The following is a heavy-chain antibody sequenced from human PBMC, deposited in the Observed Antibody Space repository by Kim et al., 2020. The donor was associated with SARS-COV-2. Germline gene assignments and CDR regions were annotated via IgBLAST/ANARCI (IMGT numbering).Heavy chain of an antibody. CDR1: GFTFSSYA. Sequence: GGSLRLSCAASGFTFSSYAMHWVRQAPGKGLEWVAVISYDGSNKYYADSVKGRFTISRDNSKNTLYLQMNSLRAEDTAVYYCARPIAVAGRGETDYWGQGTLVTVSS. J-gene: IGHJ4*02. D-gene: IGHD6-19*01. CDR2: ISYDGSNK. V-gene: IGHV3-30-3*01. CDR3: ARPIAVAGRGETDY.